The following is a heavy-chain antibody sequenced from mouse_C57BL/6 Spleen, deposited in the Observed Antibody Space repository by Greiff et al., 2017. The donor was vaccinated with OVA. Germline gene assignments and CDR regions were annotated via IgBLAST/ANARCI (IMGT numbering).Heavy chain of an antibody. CDR1: GYTFTSYW. Sequence: QVQLKQPGTELVKPGASVKLSCKASGYTFTSYWMHWVKQRPGQGLEWIGNINPSNGGTNYNEKFKSKATLTVDKSSSTAYMQLSSLTSEDSAVYYCARYGNDGYYLRGVDYWGQGTSVTVSS. CDR3: ARYGNDGYYLRGVDY. D-gene: IGHD2-3*01. V-gene: IGHV1-53*01. CDR2: INPSNGGT. J-gene: IGHJ4*01.